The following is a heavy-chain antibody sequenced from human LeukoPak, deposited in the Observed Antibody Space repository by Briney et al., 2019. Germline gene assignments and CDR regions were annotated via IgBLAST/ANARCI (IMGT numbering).Heavy chain of an antibody. CDR3: ARGSGYAGVFDY. D-gene: IGHD5-12*01. CDR2: IYYSGRT. CDR1: GGSISSGGYY. V-gene: IGHV4-31*03. J-gene: IGHJ4*02. Sequence: SETLSLTCTVSGGSISSGGYYWSWIRQHPGRGLEWIGYIYYSGRTYYNPSLKSRVTISVDTSKNQFSLKLSSVTAADTAVYYCARGSGYAGVFDYWGQGTLVTVSS.